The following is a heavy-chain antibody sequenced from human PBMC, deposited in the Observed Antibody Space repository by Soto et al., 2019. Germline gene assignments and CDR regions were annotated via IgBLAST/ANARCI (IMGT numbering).Heavy chain of an antibody. CDR2: IYPGDSDT. J-gene: IGHJ4*02. Sequence: GASLKISCQGSGYSFTSYWIGWVRQMPGKGLEWMGIIYPGDSDTRYSPSFQGQVTISADKSISTAYLQWSSLKASDTAMYYCARLKFTSSWNYGGPPALWGQGTLVTVSS. V-gene: IGHV5-51*01. D-gene: IGHD1-7*01. CDR3: ARLKFTSSWNYGGPPAL. CDR1: GYSFTSYW.